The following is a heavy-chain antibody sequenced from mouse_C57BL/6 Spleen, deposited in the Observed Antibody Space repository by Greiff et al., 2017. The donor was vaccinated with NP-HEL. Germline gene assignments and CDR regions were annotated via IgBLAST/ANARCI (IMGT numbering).Heavy chain of an antibody. CDR3: ARGETGTDFDY. CDR2: IYPGDGDT. J-gene: IGHJ2*01. Sequence: QVQLQQSGAELVKPGASVKISCKASGYAFSSYWMNWVKQRPGKGLEWIGQIYPGDGDTNYNGKFKGKATLTADKSSSTAYMQLSSLTSVDSAVYFCARGETGTDFDYWGQGTTLTVSS. CDR1: GYAFSSYW. D-gene: IGHD4-1*01. V-gene: IGHV1-80*01.